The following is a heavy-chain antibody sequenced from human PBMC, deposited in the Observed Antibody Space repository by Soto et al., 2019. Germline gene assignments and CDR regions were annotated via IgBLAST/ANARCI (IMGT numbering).Heavy chain of an antibody. CDR1: GFTVSNNY. CDR2: IYSGGDT. CDR3: ARGGGAYCGNDCIRAVDI. D-gene: IGHD2-21*02. Sequence: EVQLVESGGGLVQPGGSLRLSCAVSGFTVSNNYMSWVRQAPEKGLEWISVIYSGGDTYYADSVKVRFTISRDNSKNTPXLQMNSLRLDDTAVYYCARGGGAYCGNDCIRAVDIWGQGTMVTVSS. J-gene: IGHJ3*02. V-gene: IGHV3-66*01.